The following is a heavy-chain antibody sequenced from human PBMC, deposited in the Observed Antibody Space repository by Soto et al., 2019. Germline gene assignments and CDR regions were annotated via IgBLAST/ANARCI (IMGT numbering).Heavy chain of an antibody. D-gene: IGHD1-26*01. J-gene: IGHJ4*02. CDR2: ITWNSGSV. Sequence: EVQLVESGGGLVQPGRSLGLSCVGSGFNFDDYAMHWVRQAPGKGLEWVSGITWNSGSVEYADSVKGRFTISRDNVKNSLYLQMNSLRTEDTAFYHCARADSGLGLLPEFAYWGQGTLGTVSS. CDR3: ARADSGLGLLPEFAY. V-gene: IGHV3-9*01. CDR1: GFNFDDYA.